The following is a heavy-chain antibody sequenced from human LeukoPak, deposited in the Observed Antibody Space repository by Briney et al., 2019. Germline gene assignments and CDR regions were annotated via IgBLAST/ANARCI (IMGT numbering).Heavy chain of an antibody. CDR1: GFTFSTYS. V-gene: IGHV3-21*01. D-gene: IGHD3-16*01. CDR2: ISSSSNYI. CDR3: APGPPYVT. Sequence: GSLRLSCVASGFTFSTYSMNWVRQAPGKGLEWVSSISSSSNYIYYADSVKGRITISRDNAKNSLYLQMNSLRAEDTAVYYCAPGPPYVTWGQGTLVTVSS. J-gene: IGHJ5*02.